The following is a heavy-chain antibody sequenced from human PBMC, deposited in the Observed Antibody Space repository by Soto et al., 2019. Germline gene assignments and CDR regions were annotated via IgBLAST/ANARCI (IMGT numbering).Heavy chain of an antibody. CDR1: GGSISSGDYY. D-gene: IGHD2-2*01. J-gene: IGHJ6*02. V-gene: IGHV4-39*07. CDR2: INHSGST. CDR3: ARAGGDIVVAEYGMDV. Sequence: PSETLSLTCTVSGGSISSGDYYWSWIRQPPGKGLEWIGEINHSGSTNYNPSLKSRVTISVDTSKNQFSLKLSSVTAADTAVYYCARAGGDIVVAEYGMDVWGQGTTVTVSS.